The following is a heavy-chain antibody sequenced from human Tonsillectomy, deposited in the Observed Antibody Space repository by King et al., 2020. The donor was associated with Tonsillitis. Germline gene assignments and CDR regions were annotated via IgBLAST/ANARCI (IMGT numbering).Heavy chain of an antibody. V-gene: IGHV3-30*02. CDR2: TRYDGSNK. CDR1: GFTFSTYG. D-gene: IGHD6-13*01. Sequence: VQLVESGGGVVRPGGSLRLSCAASGFTFSTYGMHWVRQAPGKGLEWVAFTRYDGSNKYYAESVKGRFTISRDNSKNTLYLQMNSLRAEDTAVYYCAKAKSGVAAAAYGMDVWGQGTTVTVSS. CDR3: AKAKSGVAAAAYGMDV. J-gene: IGHJ6*02.